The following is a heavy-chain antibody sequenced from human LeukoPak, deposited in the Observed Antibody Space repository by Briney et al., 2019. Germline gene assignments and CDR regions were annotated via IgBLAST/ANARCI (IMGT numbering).Heavy chain of an antibody. J-gene: IGHJ4*02. V-gene: IGHV4-39*07. Sequence: SETLPLTCTVSGVSISSSNSYWGWIRQPPGKGLEWIGSIYYSGSTYYNPSLKSRVTISLDTSKNQFSLKLSSVTAADTAVFYCVRGSGYFGEDFEYWGQGTLVTVSS. CDR1: GVSISSSNSY. CDR3: VRGSGYFGEDFEY. CDR2: IYYSGST. D-gene: IGHD3-22*01.